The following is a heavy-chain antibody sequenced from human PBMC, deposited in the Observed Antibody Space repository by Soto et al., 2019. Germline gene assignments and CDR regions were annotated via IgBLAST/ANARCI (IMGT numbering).Heavy chain of an antibody. CDR3: ARDFSMVVVGPGY. J-gene: IGHJ4*02. Sequence: ASVKVSCKASGYTFTSYATHWMRQAPGQRPEWMGWINAGIGDIEYSEKFQGRVTITRDTSASTAYMELSSLRSEDTAVYYCARDFSMVVVGPGYWGQGTLVTVSP. D-gene: IGHD2-21*01. CDR2: INAGIGDI. CDR1: GYTFTSYA. V-gene: IGHV1-3*01.